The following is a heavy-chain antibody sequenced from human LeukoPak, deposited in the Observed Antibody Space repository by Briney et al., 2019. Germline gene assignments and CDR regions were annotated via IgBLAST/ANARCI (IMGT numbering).Heavy chain of an antibody. J-gene: IGHJ4*02. V-gene: IGHV3-30-3*01. D-gene: IGHD6-13*01. CDR3: AREPSSSIPGYFDY. CDR2: ISYDGSNK. CDR1: GFTFSSYA. Sequence: GRSLRLSCAASGFTFSSYAMHWVRQAPGKGLEWVAVISYDGSNKYYADSVKGRFTISRDNSKNTLYLQMNSLRAEDTAVYYCAREPSSSIPGYFDYWGQGTLVTVSS.